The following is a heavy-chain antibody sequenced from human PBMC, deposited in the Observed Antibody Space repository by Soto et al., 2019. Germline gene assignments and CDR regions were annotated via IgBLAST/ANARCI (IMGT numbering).Heavy chain of an antibody. CDR3: AASIFYYAMDV. Sequence: GESLKSSCKGSGYTFTNDWIGWGRQRSGKGLEWMGIIYPGYSDTKYNPSFQGQVTISADNSITPPFLQWSSLNASDTAIYYCAASIFYYAMDVWGQGTTVTVSS. CDR1: GYTFTNDW. V-gene: IGHV5-51*03. J-gene: IGHJ6*02. CDR2: IYPGYSDT.